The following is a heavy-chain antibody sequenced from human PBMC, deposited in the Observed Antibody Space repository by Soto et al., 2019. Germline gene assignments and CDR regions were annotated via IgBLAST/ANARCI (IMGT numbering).Heavy chain of an antibody. Sequence: LSLTCTVSGGSVSSGSYYWSWIRQPPGKGLEWIGYIYYSGSTNYNPSLKSRVTISVDTSKNQFSLKLSSVTAADTAVYYCARDRGLGYCSGGSCPRRYGMDVWGQGTTVTVSS. V-gene: IGHV4-61*01. CDR1: GGSVSSGSYY. CDR2: IYYSGST. CDR3: ARDRGLGYCSGGSCPRRYGMDV. D-gene: IGHD2-15*01. J-gene: IGHJ6*02.